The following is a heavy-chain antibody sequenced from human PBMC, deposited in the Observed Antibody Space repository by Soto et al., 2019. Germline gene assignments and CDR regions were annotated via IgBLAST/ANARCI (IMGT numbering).Heavy chain of an antibody. J-gene: IGHJ6*03. D-gene: IGHD2-8*02. CDR2: INWNGGST. CDR1: GFTFDDYG. CDR3: ARAGPVGATSYYYYYMDV. V-gene: IGHV3-20*01. Sequence: GGSLRLSCAASGFTFDDYGMSWVRQAPGKGLEWVSGINWNGGSTGYADSVKGRFTISRDNAKNSLYLQMNSLRAEDTALYHCARAGPVGATSYYYYYMDVWGKGTTVTVSS.